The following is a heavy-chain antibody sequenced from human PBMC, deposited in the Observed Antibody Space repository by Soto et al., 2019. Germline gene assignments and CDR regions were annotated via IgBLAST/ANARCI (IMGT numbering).Heavy chain of an antibody. CDR3: ARGSTGDNWFAP. CDR2: IIPILGIA. Sequence: QVQLVQSGAEVKKPGSSVKVSCKASGGTFSSYTISWVRQAPGQGLEWMGRIIPILGIANYAQKFQGRVTITADKSTSPAYMELSSLRSEDTAVYYCARGSTGDNWFAPWGQGTLVTVSS. D-gene: IGHD7-27*01. CDR1: GGTFSSYT. J-gene: IGHJ5*02. V-gene: IGHV1-69*02.